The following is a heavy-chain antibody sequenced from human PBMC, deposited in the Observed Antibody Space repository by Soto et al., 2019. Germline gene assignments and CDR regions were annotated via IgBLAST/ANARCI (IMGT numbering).Heavy chain of an antibody. CDR3: ARDQWIQLDGSIPFDP. CDR2: ISAYNGNT. J-gene: IGHJ5*02. V-gene: IGHV1-18*01. Sequence: ASVKVSCKTSGYTFTSYGISWVRQAPGQGLEWMGWISAYNGNTNYAQKLQGRVTMTTDTSTSTAYMELRSLRSDDTAVYYCARDQWIQLDGSIPFDPWGQGTLVTVSS. D-gene: IGHD5-18*01. CDR1: GYTFTSYG.